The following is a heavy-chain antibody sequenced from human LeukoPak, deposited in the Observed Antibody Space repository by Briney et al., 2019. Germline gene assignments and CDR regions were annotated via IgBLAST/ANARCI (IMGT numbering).Heavy chain of an antibody. CDR3: ARGAGSGYYLPFDY. D-gene: IGHD3-22*01. J-gene: IGHJ4*02. Sequence: PSETLSLTCAVYGGSFSGYYWSWIRQPPGKGLEWIGEINHSGSTNYNPSLKSRVTISVDTSKNQFSLKLSSVTAADTAVYYCARGAGSGYYLPFDYWGQGTLVTVSS. V-gene: IGHV4-34*01. CDR1: GGSFSGYY. CDR2: INHSGST.